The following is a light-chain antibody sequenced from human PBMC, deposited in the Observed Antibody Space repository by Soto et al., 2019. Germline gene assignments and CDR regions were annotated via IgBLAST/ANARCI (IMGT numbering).Light chain of an antibody. J-gene: IGKJ5*01. CDR3: QQYGSSPIT. CDR1: QTFSNSF. CDR2: GAS. V-gene: IGKV3-20*01. Sequence: EIVLTQSPGTLSLSPGERATLSCRARQTFSNSFLSWFQQIPGQASRLLIYGASMRATGIPDRFSGSGSGTDFTLTISRLEPEDFAVYYCQQYGSSPITFGQGTRLEI.